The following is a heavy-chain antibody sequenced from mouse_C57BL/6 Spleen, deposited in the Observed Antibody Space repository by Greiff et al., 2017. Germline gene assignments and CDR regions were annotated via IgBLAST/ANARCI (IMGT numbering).Heavy chain of an antibody. D-gene: IGHD2-3*01. J-gene: IGHJ4*01. CDR2: ISYDGSN. Sequence: ESGPGLVKPSPSLSLTCSVTGYSITSGYYWNWIRQFPGNKLEWMGYISYDGSNNYNPSLKNRISITRDTSKNQFFLKLNPVTTEDTATYYCAILYDGSYYAMDYWGQGTSVTVSS. CDR3: AILYDGSYYAMDY. V-gene: IGHV3-6*01. CDR1: GYSITSGYY.